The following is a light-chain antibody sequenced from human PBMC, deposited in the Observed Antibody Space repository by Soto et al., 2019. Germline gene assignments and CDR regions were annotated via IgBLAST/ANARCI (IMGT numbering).Light chain of an antibody. J-gene: IGKJ1*01. CDR3: QQYGSSPWT. CDR2: ASS. V-gene: IGKV3-20*01. CDR1: QSVNHN. Sequence: MTQSPDTPSASPGERVSLSCRASQSVNHNLAWYQQKPGQAPRLLIYASSTRATGIPDRFSGSGSGADFTLTISRLEPEDFAVYYCQQYGSSPWTFGQGTKVDIK.